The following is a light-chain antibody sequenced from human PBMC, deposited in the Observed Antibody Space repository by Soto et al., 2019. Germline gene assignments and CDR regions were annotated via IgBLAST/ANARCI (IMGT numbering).Light chain of an antibody. Sequence: AIQLTQSPSSLSASVGDRVTITCRASQDIRGALAWYQQKPGKPPKLMIFDVSSLQRGVPSRFSGSGSGTDFTLTISSLQPEDFATYYCHQFNTYPITFGQGTRLEIK. CDR3: HQFNTYPIT. J-gene: IGKJ5*01. CDR2: DVS. V-gene: IGKV1-13*02. CDR1: QDIRGA.